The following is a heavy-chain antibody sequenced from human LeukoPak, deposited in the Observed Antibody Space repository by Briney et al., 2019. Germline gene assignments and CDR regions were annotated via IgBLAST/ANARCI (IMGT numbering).Heavy chain of an antibody. V-gene: IGHV3-7*01. Sequence: PGGSLRLSCAASGFTFSSYWMSWVRQAPGKGLEWVANIKQDGSEKYYVDSVKGRFTISRDNAKNSLYLQMNSLRAEDTAVYYCARPRVAGLKTPPMDVWGKGTTVTVSS. CDR2: IKQDGSEK. D-gene: IGHD6-19*01. CDR1: GFTFSSYW. CDR3: ARPRVAGLKTPPMDV. J-gene: IGHJ6*03.